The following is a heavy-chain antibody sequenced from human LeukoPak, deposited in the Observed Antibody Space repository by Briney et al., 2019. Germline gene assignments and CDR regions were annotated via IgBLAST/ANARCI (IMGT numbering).Heavy chain of an antibody. CDR2: ISGSGGST. D-gene: IGHD6-19*01. Sequence: GGSLRLSCAASGFTFSSYAMSWVRQAPGKVLEWVSAISGSGGSTYYADSVKGRFTISRDNSKNTLYLQMNSLRAEDTAVYYCAKGPHRIAVAGTGGYMDVWGKGTTVTVSS. J-gene: IGHJ6*03. CDR1: GFTFSSYA. CDR3: AKGPHRIAVAGTGGYMDV. V-gene: IGHV3-23*01.